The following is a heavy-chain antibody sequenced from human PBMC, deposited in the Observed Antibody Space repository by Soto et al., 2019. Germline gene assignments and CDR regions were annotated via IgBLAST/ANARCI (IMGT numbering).Heavy chain of an antibody. D-gene: IGHD3-10*01. J-gene: IGHJ6*03. CDR2: IYYSGST. V-gene: IGHV4-59*12. Sequence: SETLSLTCTVSGGSISSYYWSWIRQPPGKGLEWIGYIYYSGSTNYNPSLKSRVTISVDTSKNQFSLKLSSVTAADTAVYYCAREFGELFYYYYMDVWGKGTTVTVSS. CDR3: AREFGELFYYYYMDV. CDR1: GGSISSYY.